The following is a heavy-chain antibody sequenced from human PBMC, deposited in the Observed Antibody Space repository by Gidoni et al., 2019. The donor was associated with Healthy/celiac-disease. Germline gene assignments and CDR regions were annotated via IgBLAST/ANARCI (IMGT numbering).Heavy chain of an antibody. D-gene: IGHD6-19*01. CDR1: GFTCSIYA. Sequence: EVQLLESGGGLVQPGGSLRLSCAASGFTCSIYAMSWVLQAPGKGLEWVSAISGRGGSTYYADSVKGRFTISRDNSKNTLYLQMNSLRAEDTAVYYCAKGTIAVAGPTYGMDVWGQGTTVTVSS. V-gene: IGHV3-23*01. J-gene: IGHJ6*02. CDR2: ISGRGGST. CDR3: AKGTIAVAGPTYGMDV.